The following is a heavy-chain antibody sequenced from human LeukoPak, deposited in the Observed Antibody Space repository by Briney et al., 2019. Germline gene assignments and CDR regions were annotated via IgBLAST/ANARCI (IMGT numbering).Heavy chain of an antibody. V-gene: IGHV4-39*07. Sequence: SETLSLTCTVSGGSISSSSYYWGWIRQPPGKGLEWIGEGSESGGTKFNPSLKSRVTISADTSKNQFSLKVKSVTAADTAVYYCAKNGQSGFSFDPWGQGTLVTVSS. D-gene: IGHD3-3*01. CDR3: AKNGQSGFSFDP. CDR2: GSESGGT. J-gene: IGHJ5*02. CDR1: GGSISSSSYY.